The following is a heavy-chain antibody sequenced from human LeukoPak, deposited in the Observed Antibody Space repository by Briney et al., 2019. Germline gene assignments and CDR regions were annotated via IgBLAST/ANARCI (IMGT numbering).Heavy chain of an antibody. CDR1: GFTFSSYA. Sequence: GGSLRLSCAASGFTFSSYAMTWVRQAPGQGLEWVSGITSGGGTYYADSVKGRFTISRDNAKNSLYLQMNSLRDEDTAVYYCARGYSSGWYFDYWGQGTLVTVSS. V-gene: IGHV3-48*02. CDR2: ITSGGGT. D-gene: IGHD6-19*01. CDR3: ARGYSSGWYFDY. J-gene: IGHJ4*02.